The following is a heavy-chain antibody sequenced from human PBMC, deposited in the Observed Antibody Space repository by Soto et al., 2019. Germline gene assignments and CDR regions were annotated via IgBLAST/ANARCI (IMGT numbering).Heavy chain of an antibody. CDR3: TSRIRYCSGGSCYSGYFDY. Sequence: PGGSLRLSCTASGFTFGDYAMSWFRQAPGKGLEWVGFIRSKAYGGTTEYAASVKGRFTISRDDSKSIAYLQMNSLKTEDTAVYYCTSRIRYCSGGSCYSGYFDYCGKGTLVTVSS. CDR1: GFTFGDYA. J-gene: IGHJ4*02. V-gene: IGHV3-49*03. D-gene: IGHD2-15*01. CDR2: IRSKAYGGTT.